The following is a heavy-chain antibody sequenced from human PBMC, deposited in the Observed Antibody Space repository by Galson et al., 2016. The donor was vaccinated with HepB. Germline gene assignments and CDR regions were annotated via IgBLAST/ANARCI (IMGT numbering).Heavy chain of an antibody. D-gene: IGHD6-19*01. J-gene: IGHJ4*02. V-gene: IGHV3-23*01. CDR2: ITISGDYR. Sequence: SLRLSCAASGFTFSSYATSWVRQAPGKGLEWVSAITISGDYRYYADSVKGRFTISRDNSKNTLYLQMTSLRAEDTAVYYCAKDLIAVAGPYFDSWGQGPRSPSPQ. CDR1: GFTFSSYA. CDR3: AKDLIAVAGPYFDS.